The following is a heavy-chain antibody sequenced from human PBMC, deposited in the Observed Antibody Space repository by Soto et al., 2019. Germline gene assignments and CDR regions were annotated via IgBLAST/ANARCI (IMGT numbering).Heavy chain of an antibody. CDR2: IGIAGDT. CDR3: ARSPPGGYHYYYGMDV. V-gene: IGHV3-13*04. CDR1: GFTFSSYD. Sequence: EVQLVESGGGLVQPGGSLRLSCAASGFTFSSYDMQWVRQATGKGLEWVSAIGIAGDTYYPGSVTGRFTISREDAKNCLYLQINSLSAGDTAVYYCARSPPGGYHYYYGMDVWGQGTTVTVSS. J-gene: IGHJ6*02. D-gene: IGHD3-22*01.